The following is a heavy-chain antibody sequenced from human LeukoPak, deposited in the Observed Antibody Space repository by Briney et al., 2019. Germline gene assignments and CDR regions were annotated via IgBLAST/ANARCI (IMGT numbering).Heavy chain of an antibody. D-gene: IGHD6-6*01. CDR3: ASRSAAHPGPLVYHYFAY. Sequence: SQTLSLTCAIFGDSVSSNSAAWNWIRQSPSRGLEWLGRTYYRSKWFNDYAISVKSRITINPDTSKNQFSLQLNSVTAADTAVYYCASRSAAHPGPLVYHYFAYWGQGVLVTVSS. V-gene: IGHV6-1*01. CDR1: GDSVSSNSAA. CDR2: TYYRSKWFN. J-gene: IGHJ4*02.